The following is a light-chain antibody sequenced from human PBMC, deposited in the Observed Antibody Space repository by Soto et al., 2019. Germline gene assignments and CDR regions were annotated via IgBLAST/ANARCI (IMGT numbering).Light chain of an antibody. CDR1: SSDVGGYNY. CDR3: SSYTSSSTLLYV. V-gene: IGLV2-14*01. J-gene: IGLJ1*01. CDR2: EVT. Sequence: QSALTQPASESGSPGQSITICCTGTSSDVGGYNYVSWYQQHPGKAPKLMIYEVTNRPSGVSNRFSGSKSGNTASLTISGLQAEDEADYYCSSYTSSSTLLYVFGTGTKLTVL.